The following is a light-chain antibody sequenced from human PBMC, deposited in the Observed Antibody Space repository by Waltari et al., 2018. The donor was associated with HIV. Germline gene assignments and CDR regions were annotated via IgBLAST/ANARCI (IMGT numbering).Light chain of an antibody. CDR2: STS. Sequence: IVLTQSPGPLSLSPGERATLSCRASQSVTSGYLAWYQQKPGQAPRLLIYSTSKRATGIPDRFSGSGSGTDFSLTIDKLEPEDFGVYWCQQYGSSPYTFGRGTILEL. CDR1: QSVTSGY. CDR3: QQYGSSPYT. J-gene: IGKJ2*01. V-gene: IGKV3-20*01.